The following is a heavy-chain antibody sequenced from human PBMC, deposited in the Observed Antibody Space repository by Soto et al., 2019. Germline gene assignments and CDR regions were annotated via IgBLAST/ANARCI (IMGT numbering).Heavy chain of an antibody. D-gene: IGHD4-17*01. V-gene: IGHV4-59*08. Sequence: SETLSLTCTASGGSISPYYWSWIRQPPGKGLEWIGYIYYTGTTNYYPSLKSRVTMSVDTSKNQFSLKLSSVTAADTAVYYCARATYGDYGYGMDVWGQGTTVTVSS. CDR1: GGSISPYY. J-gene: IGHJ6*02. CDR2: IYYTGTT. CDR3: ARATYGDYGYGMDV.